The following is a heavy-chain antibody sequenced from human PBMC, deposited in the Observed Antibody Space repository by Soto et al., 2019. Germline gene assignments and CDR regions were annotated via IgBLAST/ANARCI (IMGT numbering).Heavy chain of an antibody. V-gene: IGHV3-33*01. CDR2: IGFDGKNE. D-gene: IGHD6-13*01. J-gene: IGHJ4*02. CDR1: GFSPGSYG. Sequence: QVQLVESGGGVVQPGRSLRLSCDVSGFSPGSYGMHWVRQAPGKGLEWVAVIGFDGKNENYGDSVKGRFTVSRDNSRNTLYLQMNSLRVEDTAVYFCAREIGYSSTWPAYWGQGTLVTVSS. CDR3: AREIGYSSTWPAY.